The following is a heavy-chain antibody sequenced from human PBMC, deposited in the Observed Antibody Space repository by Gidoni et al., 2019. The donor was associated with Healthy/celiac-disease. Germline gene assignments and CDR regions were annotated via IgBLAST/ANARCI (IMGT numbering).Heavy chain of an antibody. J-gene: IGHJ6*02. Sequence: QVQLQPWGAGLFKPSEPLSLPCAFYGGFFRGSYWSWIRQPPGKGLEWIGEINQIGSTNYNPSLKSRVTISVDTSKNQFSLKLSSVTAADTAVYYCARVLRGRFGGVTYGMDVWGQGTTVTVSS. CDR3: ARVLRGRFGGVTYGMDV. CDR1: GGFFRGSY. D-gene: IGHD3-3*01. CDR2: INQIGST. V-gene: IGHV4-34*01.